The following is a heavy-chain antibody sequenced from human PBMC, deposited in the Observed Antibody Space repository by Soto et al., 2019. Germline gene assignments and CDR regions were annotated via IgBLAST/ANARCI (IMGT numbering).Heavy chain of an antibody. D-gene: IGHD3-10*01. CDR2: ISGRGGSP. CDR3: AVDYYGSGSYPNDGFDI. V-gene: IGHV3-23*01. Sequence: EVQLLESGGGLAQPGGSLRLSCAASGFTFSSSAMSWVRQAPGKRLEWVSAISGRGGSPYYADSVKGRFTISRDNYKISLYLQRNSLRAEDTAVYYCAVDYYGSGSYPNDGFDIWGQGTMVTVSS. J-gene: IGHJ3*02. CDR1: GFTFSSSA.